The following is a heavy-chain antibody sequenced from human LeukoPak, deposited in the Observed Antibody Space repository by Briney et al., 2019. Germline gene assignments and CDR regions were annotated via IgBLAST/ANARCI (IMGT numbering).Heavy chain of an antibody. D-gene: IGHD2-2*01. CDR3: ARGGETSWVDY. V-gene: IGHV1-3*01. Sequence: ASVKVSCKASGYTFTSYAMHWVRQAPGQRLEWIGWINAGNGNTKYSQKFQGRVTITRDTSASTAYMELSSLTSEDTAVYYCARGGETSWVDYWGQGTLVTVSS. J-gene: IGHJ4*02. CDR2: INAGNGNT. CDR1: GYTFTSYA.